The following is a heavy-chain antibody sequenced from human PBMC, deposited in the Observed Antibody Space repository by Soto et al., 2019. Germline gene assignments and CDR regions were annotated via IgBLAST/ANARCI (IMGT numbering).Heavy chain of an antibody. Sequence: QVQLVQSGAEVKKPGSSVKVSCTTSGGTISSFGMNWVRQAPEQGLEWMGGIVPIDGSTKYAEKFQGRVTITAAASTGAVYMDLSILRSEDTAVYYCARSFTKCRRGGVAFDYWGQGTLLTVSP. CDR2: IVPIDGST. CDR3: ARSFTKCRRGGVAFDY. J-gene: IGHJ4*02. D-gene: IGHD3-3*01. CDR1: GGTISSFG. V-gene: IGHV1-69*01.